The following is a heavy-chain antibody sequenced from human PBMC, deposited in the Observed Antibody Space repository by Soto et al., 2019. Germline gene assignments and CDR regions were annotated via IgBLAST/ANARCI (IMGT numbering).Heavy chain of an antibody. CDR3: ARDHPPDNYYDSSGSLFEY. CDR1: GDSVSSNSAA. CDR2: TYYRSKWYN. D-gene: IGHD3-22*01. V-gene: IGHV6-1*01. Sequence: SQTLSLTCAISGDSVSSNSAAWNWIRQSPSRGLEWLGRTYYRSKWYNDYAVSVKSRMTINPDTSKNQFSLQLNSVTPEDTAVYYCARDHPPDNYYDSSGSLFEYWGQGTLVTVSS. J-gene: IGHJ4*02.